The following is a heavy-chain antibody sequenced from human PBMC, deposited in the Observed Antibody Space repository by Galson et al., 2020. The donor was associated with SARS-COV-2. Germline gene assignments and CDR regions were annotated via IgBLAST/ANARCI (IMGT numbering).Heavy chain of an antibody. CDR3: AKDRSITIFGVAIDYYGMDV. CDR2: ISGSGGST. V-gene: IGHV3-23*01. D-gene: IGHD3-3*01. CDR1: GFTFSSYA. Sequence: TGGSLRLSCAASGFTFSSYAMSWVRQAPGKGLEWVSAISGSGGSTYYADSVKGRFTISRDKSKNTLYLQMNSLRAEDTAVYYCAKDRSITIFGVAIDYYGMDVWGQGTTVTVSS. J-gene: IGHJ6*02.